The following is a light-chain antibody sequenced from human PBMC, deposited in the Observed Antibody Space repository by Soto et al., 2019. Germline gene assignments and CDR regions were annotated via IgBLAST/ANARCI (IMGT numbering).Light chain of an antibody. J-gene: IGKJ4*01. CDR3: QQSYSINLIT. Sequence: DIQMTQSPSSLSASVGDRVTITCRASQSISSYLNWYQQKPGKAPKLLIYAASSLQSGVPSRFSGSGSRTDFTLTIRSLQPEDFSTYYCQQSYSINLITLGGGTKVEIK. V-gene: IGKV1-39*01. CDR1: QSISSY. CDR2: AAS.